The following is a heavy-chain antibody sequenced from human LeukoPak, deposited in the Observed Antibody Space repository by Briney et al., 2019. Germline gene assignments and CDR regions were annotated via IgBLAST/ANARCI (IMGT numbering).Heavy chain of an antibody. Sequence: GASVKVSCTASGGTFSSYAISWVRQAPGQGLEWMGGIIPIFGTANYAQKFQGRVTITTDESTSTAYMELSSLRSEDTAVYYCARAHESGIAAAEGYYYMDVWGKGTTVTVSS. CDR2: IIPIFGTA. J-gene: IGHJ6*03. CDR1: GGTFSSYA. V-gene: IGHV1-69*05. CDR3: ARAHESGIAAAEGYYYMDV. D-gene: IGHD6-13*01.